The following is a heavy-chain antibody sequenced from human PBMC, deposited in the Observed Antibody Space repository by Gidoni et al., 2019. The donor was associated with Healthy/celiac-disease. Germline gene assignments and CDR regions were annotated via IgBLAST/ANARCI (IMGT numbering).Heavy chain of an antibody. CDR1: GFTFSSYG. Sequence: QVQLVESGGGVVQPGGSLRLSCAASGFTFSSYGMHWVRQAPGKGLEWVAFIRYDGSNKYYADSVKGRFTISRDNSKNTLYLQMNSLRAEDTAVYYCAKEGWEYCSGGSCYSNYMDVWGKGTTVTVSS. V-gene: IGHV3-30*02. D-gene: IGHD2-15*01. J-gene: IGHJ6*03. CDR2: IRYDGSNK. CDR3: AKEGWEYCSGGSCYSNYMDV.